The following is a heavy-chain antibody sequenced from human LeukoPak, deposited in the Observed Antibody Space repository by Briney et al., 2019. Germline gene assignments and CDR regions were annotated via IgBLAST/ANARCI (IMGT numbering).Heavy chain of an antibody. Sequence: PSETLSLTCTVSGGSISSYYWSWIRQPPGKGLQWIGYIYYSGSTNYNPSLKSRVTISVDTSKNQFSLMLSAVTAADSPVYYCAGDRHYYDSSSYDLDCRGQGGMVTV. CDR3: AGDRHYYDSSSYDLDC. D-gene: IGHD3-22*01. CDR1: GGSISSYY. CDR2: IYYSGST. V-gene: IGHV4-59*01. J-gene: IGHJ4*02.